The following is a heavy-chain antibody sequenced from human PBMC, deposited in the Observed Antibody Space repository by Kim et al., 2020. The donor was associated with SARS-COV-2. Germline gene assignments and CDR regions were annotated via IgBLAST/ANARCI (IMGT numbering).Heavy chain of an antibody. Sequence: GGSLRLSCVASGFTFSSDWMHWVRQAPGKGLVWVSRINGDGSSTNYADSVKGRFTISRDNAKNTLYLQMNSLRAEDTAVYYCARRWYTSNWYYFDYWCQGTLVTVSS. J-gene: IGHJ4*02. V-gene: IGHV3-74*01. D-gene: IGHD6-13*01. CDR2: INGDGSST. CDR3: ARRWYTSNWYYFDY. CDR1: GFTFSSDW.